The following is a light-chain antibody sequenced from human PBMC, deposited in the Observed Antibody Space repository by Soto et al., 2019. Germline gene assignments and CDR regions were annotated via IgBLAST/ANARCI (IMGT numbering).Light chain of an antibody. CDR3: QQYNNRWT. J-gene: IGKJ1*01. CDR1: QSVSSN. Sequence: EVVMTQSPATLSVSPGERATLSCSASQSVSSNLAWYQQKPGQAPRLLIYGASTRATGIPARFSGSGSGTEFTLTISSLQSEDFAVYYCQQYNNRWTFGQGTKVDIK. CDR2: GAS. V-gene: IGKV3-15*01.